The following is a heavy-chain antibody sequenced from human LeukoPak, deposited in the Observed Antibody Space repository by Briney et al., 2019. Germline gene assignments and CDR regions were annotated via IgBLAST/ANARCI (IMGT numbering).Heavy chain of an antibody. D-gene: IGHD6-13*01. CDR1: GFTFSSYE. V-gene: IGHV3-48*03. J-gene: IGHJ4*02. CDR2: ISSSGRTT. Sequence: PGGSLRLSCAASGFTFSSYEMNWVRQAPGKGLEWVSYISSSGRTTYYADSVKGRFTISRDNAKNSLYLQMNSLRAEDTAVYYCARDHGSSWTPYYFDYWGQGTLVTVSS. CDR3: ARDHGSSWTPYYFDY.